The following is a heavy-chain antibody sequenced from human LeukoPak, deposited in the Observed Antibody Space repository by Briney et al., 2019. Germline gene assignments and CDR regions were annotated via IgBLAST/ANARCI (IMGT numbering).Heavy chain of an antibody. CDR2: IIPIFGTA. Sequence: ASVKVSCKASGGTFSSYAISWVRQAPGQGLEWMGRIIPIFGTANYAQKFQGRVTITTDEFTSTAYMELSSLRSEDTAVYYCARGPGIVGARDSDYWGQGTLVTVSS. J-gene: IGHJ4*02. CDR3: ARGPGIVGARDSDY. V-gene: IGHV1-69*05. CDR1: GGTFSSYA. D-gene: IGHD1-26*01.